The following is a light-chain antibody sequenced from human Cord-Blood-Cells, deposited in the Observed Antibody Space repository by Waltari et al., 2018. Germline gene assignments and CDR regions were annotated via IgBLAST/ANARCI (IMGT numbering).Light chain of an antibody. V-gene: IGKV4-1*01. J-gene: IGKJ1*01. CDR3: QQYDNTPLT. Sequence: DIVMTQPPDSLAVSLGEWATINCKSSQSVLYSSNNKSYLAGDKQKPGQPPKLLIYWASTREAGVPDRFRGSGSGTDVTLAISSLQAEDVSVYYCQQYDNTPLTFGQGTKVEVK. CDR2: WAS. CDR1: QSVLYSSNNKSY.